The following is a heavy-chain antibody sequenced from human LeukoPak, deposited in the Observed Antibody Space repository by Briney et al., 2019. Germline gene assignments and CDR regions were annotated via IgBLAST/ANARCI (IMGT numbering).Heavy chain of an antibody. CDR1: GFTFSSYA. V-gene: IGHV3-30-3*01. D-gene: IGHD6-6*01. CDR3: ARDSGSSWVNYFDY. Sequence: GGSLRLSCAASGFTFSSYAMHWVRQAPGKGLEWVAVISYDGSNKYYADFVKGRFTISRDNSKNTLYLQMNSLRAEDTAVYYCARDSGSSWVNYFDYWGQGTLVTVSS. J-gene: IGHJ4*02. CDR2: ISYDGSNK.